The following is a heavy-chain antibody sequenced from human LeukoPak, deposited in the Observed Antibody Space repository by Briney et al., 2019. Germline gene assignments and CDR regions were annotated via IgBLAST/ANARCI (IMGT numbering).Heavy chain of an antibody. Sequence: GASVKVSCKASGYTFTGYYMHWVRQAPGQGLEWMGWINPNSGGTNYAQKFQGRVTMTRDTSISTAHMELSRLRSDDTAVYYCARGGVPRPPVVYYYYYGMDVWGQGTTVTVSS. CDR3: ARGGVPRPPVVYYYYYGMDV. J-gene: IGHJ6*02. CDR2: INPNSGGT. V-gene: IGHV1-2*02. CDR1: GYTFTGYY. D-gene: IGHD2-2*01.